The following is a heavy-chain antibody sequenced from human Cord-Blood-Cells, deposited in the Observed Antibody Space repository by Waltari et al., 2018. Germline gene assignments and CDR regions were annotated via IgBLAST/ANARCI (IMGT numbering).Heavy chain of an antibody. CDR1: GVPLSSYS. D-gene: IGHD6-6*01. Sequence: EVQLVESGGGLVKPGGYLRLSCAGFGVPLSSYSMNWVRHAPRKGLEWVASVSSIISYIDYADSVKVRFTISRDNSKNSLYLQMTSLRAEDTAVYYCARGGLSSSSYYYYMDVWGKGTTVTVSS. CDR3: ARGGLSSSSYYYYMDV. V-gene: IGHV3-21*01. CDR2: VSSIISYI. J-gene: IGHJ6*03.